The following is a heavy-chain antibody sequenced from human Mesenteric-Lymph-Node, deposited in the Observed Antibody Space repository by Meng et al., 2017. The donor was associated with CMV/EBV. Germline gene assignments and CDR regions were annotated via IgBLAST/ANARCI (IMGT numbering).Heavy chain of an antibody. D-gene: IGHD2-21*02. J-gene: IGHJ6*02. Sequence: SQTLSLTCTVSGGSISIYYWSWIRQPPGKGLEWIGYIYYSGSTNYNPSLKSRVTISVDTSKNQFSLKLSSVTAADTAVYYCAAAIPPYYYYGMDVWGQGTTVTVSS. V-gene: IGHV4-59*01. CDR2: IYYSGST. CDR3: AAAIPPYYYYGMDV. CDR1: GGSISIYY.